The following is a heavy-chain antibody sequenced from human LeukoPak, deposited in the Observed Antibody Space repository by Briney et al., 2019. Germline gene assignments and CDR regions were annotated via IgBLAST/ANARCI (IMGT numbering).Heavy chain of an antibody. CDR3: ASSTPVYYDHSDYRFDY. CDR2: IYHSGTT. Sequence: SETLSLTCAVSGGSISSNNYWSWVRQPPGKGLEWIAEIYHSGTTNYNPSLKSRVTISVDNFKNQFSLKLNSMTAADTAMYYCASSTPVYYDHSDYRFDYWGQGTLVTVSS. CDR1: GGSISSNNY. V-gene: IGHV4-4*02. D-gene: IGHD3-22*01. J-gene: IGHJ4*02.